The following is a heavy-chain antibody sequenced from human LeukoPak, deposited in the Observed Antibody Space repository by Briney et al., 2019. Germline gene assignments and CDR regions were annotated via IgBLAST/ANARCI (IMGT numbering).Heavy chain of an antibody. CDR3: AKVDSSGWYVSSPDY. CDR2: ISGSGGST. V-gene: IGHV3-23*01. CDR1: GFTFSSYA. D-gene: IGHD6-19*01. Sequence: GGSLRLSCAASGFTFSSYAMSWVRQAPGKGLEWVLAISGSGGSTYYADSVKGRFTISRDNSKNTLYLQMNSLRAEDTAVYYCAKVDSSGWYVSSPDYWGQGTLVTVSS. J-gene: IGHJ4*02.